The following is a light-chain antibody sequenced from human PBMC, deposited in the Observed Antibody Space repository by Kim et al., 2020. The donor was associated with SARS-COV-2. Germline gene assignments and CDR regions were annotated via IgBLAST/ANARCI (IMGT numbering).Light chain of an antibody. J-gene: IGKJ1*01. Sequence: EIVMTQSPATLSVSPGERATLSCRASQSVSSNLAWYQQKPGQAPRLLIYGASTRATGVPARFSGSGSGTEFTLTISSLQSEDFAVYSCQQYNNWHRTFGQRTTVDIK. CDR2: GAS. V-gene: IGKV3-15*01. CDR3: QQYNNWHRT. CDR1: QSVSSN.